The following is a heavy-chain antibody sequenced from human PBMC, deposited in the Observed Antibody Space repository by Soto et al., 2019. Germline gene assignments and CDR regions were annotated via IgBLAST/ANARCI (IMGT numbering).Heavy chain of an antibody. D-gene: IGHD3-22*01. CDR1: EFTFTTYA. CDR3: AKDRAYYNSGGYDY. V-gene: IGHV3-23*01. J-gene: IGHJ4*02. Sequence: PGGSLRLSCAASEFTFTTYAMSWVRQAPGKGLEWVSGISGSGGGTYYAASVKGRFTISRDNSKNTLFLQMNSLRAEDTALYYCAKDRAYYNSGGYDYWGQGTLVTVSS. CDR2: ISGSGGGT.